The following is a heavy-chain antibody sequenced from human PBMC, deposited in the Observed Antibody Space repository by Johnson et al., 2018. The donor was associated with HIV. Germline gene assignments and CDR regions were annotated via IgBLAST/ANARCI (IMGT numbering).Heavy chain of an antibody. CDR1: GFPFTNAW. J-gene: IGHJ3*02. CDR2: FKRKSDGGTT. CDR3: TTEGDVVAAIPRAFDI. Sequence: VQLVESGGGLVKPGESLRLSCTVSGFPFTNAWMSWVRQAPGKGLEWVGRFKRKSDGGTTDYAAAVKGRFTISRDDSKNTLYLQMNSLKTEDTAVYYCTTEGDVVAAIPRAFDIWGQGTMVTVSS. V-gene: IGHV3-15*01. D-gene: IGHD2-21*02.